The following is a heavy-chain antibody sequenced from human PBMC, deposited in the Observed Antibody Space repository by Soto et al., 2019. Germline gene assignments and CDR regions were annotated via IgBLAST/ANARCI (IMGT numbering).Heavy chain of an antibody. Sequence: GGSLRLSCAASGFTFSSYSMNWVRQAPGKGLEWVSSISSSSSYIYYADSVKGRFTISRDNAKDSLYLQMNSLRAEDTAVYYCARASVGATNNWFDPWGQGTLVTVSS. V-gene: IGHV3-21*01. J-gene: IGHJ5*02. CDR3: ARASVGATNNWFDP. CDR1: GFTFSSYS. D-gene: IGHD1-26*01. CDR2: ISSSSSYI.